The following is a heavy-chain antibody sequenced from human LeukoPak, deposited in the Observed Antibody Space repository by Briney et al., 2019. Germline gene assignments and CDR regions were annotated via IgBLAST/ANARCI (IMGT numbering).Heavy chain of an antibody. CDR2: ISGSGSST. V-gene: IGHV3-23*01. D-gene: IGHD6-13*01. Sequence: PGGSLRLSCAASGFSFSTYTMSWVRQAPGKGLEWVSDISGSGSSTHYADSVKGRFTISRDNSKNTLYLQMNSLRAEDTAVYYCAKDQGFNSWYYFDHWGQGTLVPVSS. CDR3: AKDQGFNSWYYFDH. CDR1: GFSFSTYT. J-gene: IGHJ4*02.